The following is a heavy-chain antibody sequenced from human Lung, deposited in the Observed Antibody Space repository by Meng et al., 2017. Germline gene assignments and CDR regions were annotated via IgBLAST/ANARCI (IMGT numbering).Heavy chain of an antibody. J-gene: IGHJ4*02. CDR1: GYTCTNYA. Sequence: QVQRVQPGAEVKKSGASVKVFCKASGYTCTNYAMQWVRQAPGQRFEWMGWINAGNGNTKYSQKFQGRVTITRDTSASTAYMELSSLRSEDTAVYYCARSKSIAAAGGYWGQGTLVTVSS. CDR3: ARSKSIAAAGGY. CDR2: INAGNGNT. V-gene: IGHV1-3*01. D-gene: IGHD6-13*01.